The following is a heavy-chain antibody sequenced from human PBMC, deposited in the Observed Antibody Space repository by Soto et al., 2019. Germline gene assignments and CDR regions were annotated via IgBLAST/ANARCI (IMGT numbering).Heavy chain of an antibody. J-gene: IGHJ3*02. CDR1: GGSISSSRCH. CDR2: IKYSGSA. V-gene: IGHV4-39*01. Sequence: LSLTCTVSGGSISSSRCHWGWIRQPPGKGLEWIASIKYSGSAYYNPSLKSRVSTSVDTSKNQFSLKLRSVTAADTAVYYCARQGSRAFDIWGQGTMVTVSS. CDR3: ARQGSRAFDI. D-gene: IGHD2-15*01.